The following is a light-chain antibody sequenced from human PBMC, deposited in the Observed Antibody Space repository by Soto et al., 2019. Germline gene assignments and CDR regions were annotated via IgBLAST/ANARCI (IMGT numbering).Light chain of an antibody. CDR2: SAS. CDR1: QGISRW. J-gene: IGKJ3*01. V-gene: IGKV1-12*01. CDR3: QQANSFPLT. Sequence: DIQMTQLPSSMSASVGDRVTITCRASQGISRWLAWYHQKPGKAPNLLIYSASTLHSGVPSRFSGSGSGTDFTLTISRLQPEDFGTYYCQQANSFPLTVGPGTKVDMK.